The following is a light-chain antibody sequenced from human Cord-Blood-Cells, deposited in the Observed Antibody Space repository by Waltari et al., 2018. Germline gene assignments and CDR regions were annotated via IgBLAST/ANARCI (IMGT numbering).Light chain of an antibody. J-gene: IGKJ4*01. CDR3: QQSYSTPLT. CDR2: AAS. V-gene: IGKV1-39*01. CDR1: QSISSY. Sequence: DIQMTQSPSSLSASVGDRVTITCRASQSISSYLNWYQQKPGKAPKLLIYAASSLQSGVPSMVSGSGSGTDFTLTISSLQPEDVATYYCQQSYSTPLTFGGGTKVEIK.